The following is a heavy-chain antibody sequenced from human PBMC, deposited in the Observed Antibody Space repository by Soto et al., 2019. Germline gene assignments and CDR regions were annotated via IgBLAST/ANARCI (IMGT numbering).Heavy chain of an antibody. D-gene: IGHD2-8*02. Sequence: ASVKVSCKASGYSFTGYYIHWVRQAPGQGLEWMGWINPDSGATNYAQNFQGRVTLTSDTSISTASMDLTSLTSDDTAVYYCARGDYGTGGYPFPYFDYWGQGTLVTVSS. CDR1: GYSFTGYY. CDR2: INPDSGAT. CDR3: ARGDYGTGGYPFPYFDY. J-gene: IGHJ4*02. V-gene: IGHV1-2*02.